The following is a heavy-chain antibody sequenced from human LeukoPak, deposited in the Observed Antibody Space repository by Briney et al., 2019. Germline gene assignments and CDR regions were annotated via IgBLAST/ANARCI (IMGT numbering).Heavy chain of an antibody. CDR2: INHRGST. J-gene: IGHJ4*02. D-gene: IGHD1-26*01. CDR1: GESLSKYY. CDR3: ASSVGSTDY. Sequence: PSETLSLTCAVYGESLSKYYWTWIRQSPGKGLEWIGEINHRGSTNLNPSLKSRVALSVDTSKHQFSLKLTSVTAADAAVYYCASSVGSTDYWGQGTLVTVSS. V-gene: IGHV4-34*01.